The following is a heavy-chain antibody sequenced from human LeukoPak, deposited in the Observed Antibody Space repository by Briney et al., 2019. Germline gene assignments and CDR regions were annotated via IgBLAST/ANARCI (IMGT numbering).Heavy chain of an antibody. CDR1: GYTFTSYG. J-gene: IGHJ4*02. Sequence: ASVTVSCKASGYTFTSYGISWVRQAPGQGLEWMGWISAYNGNTNYAQKFQGRVTMTRDTSISTAYMELSRLRSDDTAVYCCARDTGHLWYGGYWGQGTLVTVSS. V-gene: IGHV1-18*01. D-gene: IGHD3-10*01. CDR3: ARDTGHLWYGGY. CDR2: ISAYNGNT.